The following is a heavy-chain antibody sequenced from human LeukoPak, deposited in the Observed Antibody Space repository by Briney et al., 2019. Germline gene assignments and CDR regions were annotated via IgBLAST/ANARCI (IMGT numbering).Heavy chain of an antibody. V-gene: IGHV4-4*07. D-gene: IGHD3-3*01. CDR2: IYTSGST. Sequence: SETLSLTCTVSGGSISSYYWSWIRQPAGKGLEWIGRIYTSGSTNYNPSLKSRVTMSVDTSKNQFSLKLSSVTAADTAVYYCAGGGQYYDFWSGYTYWGQGTLVTVSS. J-gene: IGHJ4*02. CDR3: AGGGQYYDFWSGYTY. CDR1: GGSISSYY.